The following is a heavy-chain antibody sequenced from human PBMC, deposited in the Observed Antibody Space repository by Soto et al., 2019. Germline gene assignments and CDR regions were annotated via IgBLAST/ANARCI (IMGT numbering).Heavy chain of an antibody. V-gene: IGHV3-7*03. CDR2: IKQDGSEK. CDR1: AFTFSSCW. Sequence: GGSLRLSCAASAFTFSSCWMSWVRQAPGKGLEWVANIKQDGSEKYYVDSVKGRFTISRDNAKNSLYLQMNSLRAEDTAVYYCARDLFEAARRGEYAFDIWGQGTMVTVSS. J-gene: IGHJ3*02. CDR3: ARDLFEAARRGEYAFDI. D-gene: IGHD3-16*01.